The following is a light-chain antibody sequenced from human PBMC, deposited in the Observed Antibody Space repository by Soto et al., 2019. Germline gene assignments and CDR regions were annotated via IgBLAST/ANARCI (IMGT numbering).Light chain of an antibody. CDR2: GNN. CDR3: QSYDSSLSGSV. CDR1: SFNIGAGYD. Sequence: QSVLTKPPSVSGAPGQRVTISCTGSSFNIGAGYDVHWYQQLPGTAPKLLIYGNNNRPSGVPDRFSGSKSDTSASLAITGLQAEDEADYYCQSYDSSLSGSVFGGGTKLTVL. J-gene: IGLJ3*02. V-gene: IGLV1-40*01.